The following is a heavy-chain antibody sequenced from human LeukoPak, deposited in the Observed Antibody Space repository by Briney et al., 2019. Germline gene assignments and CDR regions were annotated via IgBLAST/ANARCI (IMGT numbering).Heavy chain of an antibody. J-gene: IGHJ4*02. V-gene: IGHV3-74*03. CDR1: GFTFSSYW. CDR3: ASAYGDYSSFDY. D-gene: IGHD4-17*01. CDR2: LNTDGSST. Sequence: PGGSLRLSCAASGFTFSSYWMHWVRQAPGKGLVWVSRLNTDGSSTEYADSVKGRFTISRDNAKNSLYLQMNSLRAEDTAVYYCASAYGDYSSFDYWGQGTLVIVSS.